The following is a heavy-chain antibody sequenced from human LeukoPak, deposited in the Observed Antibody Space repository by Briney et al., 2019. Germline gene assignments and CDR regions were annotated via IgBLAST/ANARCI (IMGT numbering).Heavy chain of an antibody. D-gene: IGHD1/OR15-1a*01. CDR2: ISNSGNT. J-gene: IGHJ4*02. Sequence: SETLSLTCTVSGYSISRDSYWAWIRPPPGKGLEWIGCISNSGNTYYKSSLKSRLTISMDSSKNQFSMSLTSVTAADTAFYYCAKNNAGHDYWGQGTLVTVSS. CDR3: AKNNAGHDY. V-gene: IGHV4-38-2*02. CDR1: GYSISRDSY.